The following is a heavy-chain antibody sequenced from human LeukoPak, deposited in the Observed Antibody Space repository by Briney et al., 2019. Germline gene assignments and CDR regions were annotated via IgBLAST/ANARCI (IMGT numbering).Heavy chain of an antibody. D-gene: IGHD2-15*01. CDR2: INANSGGT. V-gene: IGHV1-2*02. J-gene: IGHJ3*02. Sequence: ASVKVSCKASGYTFTGYYMHWVRQAPGQGLEWMGWINANSGGTNYAQKFQGRVTMTRDTSISTAYMELSRLRSDDTAVYYCARVDPEYCSGGSCYHDDFDIWGQGTMVTVAS. CDR3: ARVDPEYCSGGSCYHDDFDI. CDR1: GYTFTGYY.